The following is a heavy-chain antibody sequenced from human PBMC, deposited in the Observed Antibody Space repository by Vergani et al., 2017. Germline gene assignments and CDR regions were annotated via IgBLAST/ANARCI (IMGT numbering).Heavy chain of an antibody. CDR2: IDHTGRP. CDR3: ARVNTETNGHLYYYYYMEV. CDR1: GGSFTSYH. D-gene: IGHD4-11*01. Sequence: QVQLQQWGGGLLKPSETLSLTCVVNGGSFTSYHWTWIRQSPGEGLEWVVNIDHTGRPAYNPSLESRLTMSVDKSRNQFSLTLNPVTATHTAIYFCARVNTETNGHLYYYYYMEVWGQGTAVTVS. J-gene: IGHJ6*03. V-gene: IGHV4-34*01.